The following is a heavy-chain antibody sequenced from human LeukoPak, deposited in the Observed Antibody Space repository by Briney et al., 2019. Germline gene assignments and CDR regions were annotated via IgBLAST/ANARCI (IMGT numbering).Heavy chain of an antibody. J-gene: IGHJ5*02. D-gene: IGHD3-10*01. CDR1: GGSISSYY. CDR2: IYYSGST. CDR3: ARHLLWFGDEGFDP. Sequence: AETLSLTCTVSGGSISSYYWRWIRQPPGKGLEWIGYIYYSGSTNYNPSLKSRVTISVDTSKNQFSLKLSSVTAADTAVYYCARHLLWFGDEGFDPWGQGTLVTVSS. V-gene: IGHV4-59*08.